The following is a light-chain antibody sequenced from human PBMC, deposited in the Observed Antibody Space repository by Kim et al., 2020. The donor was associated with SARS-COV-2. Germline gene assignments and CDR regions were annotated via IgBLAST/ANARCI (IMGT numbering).Light chain of an antibody. CDR3: AAWDDSVNGVV. J-gene: IGLJ3*02. CDR1: SSNIGSNT. CDR2: GSS. V-gene: IGLV1-44*01. Sequence: QRVTISCSGSSSNIGSNTVDWYQQLPRSAPKLLISGSSQRPSGVPDRFSGSQSGTSASLAISGLQSEDEADYHCAAWDDSVNGVVFGGGTQLTVL.